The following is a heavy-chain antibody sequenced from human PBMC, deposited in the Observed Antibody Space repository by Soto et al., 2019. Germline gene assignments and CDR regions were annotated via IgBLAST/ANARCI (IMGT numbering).Heavy chain of an antibody. J-gene: IGHJ4*02. D-gene: IGHD2-15*01. V-gene: IGHV3-23*01. CDR3: AGRRDCSGGSCYRFDY. CDR2: ISGSGGST. Sequence: EVQLLESGGGLVQPGGSLRLSCAASGFTFSSYAMGWVRQAPGKGLEWVSAISGSGGSTYYADSVKGRFTISRDNSKNTLYLQMNSLRAEDTAVYYCAGRRDCSGGSCYRFDYWGQGTLVTVSS. CDR1: GFTFSSYA.